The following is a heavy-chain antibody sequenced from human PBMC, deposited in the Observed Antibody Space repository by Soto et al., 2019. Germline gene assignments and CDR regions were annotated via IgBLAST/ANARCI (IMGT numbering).Heavy chain of an antibody. V-gene: IGHV3-74*01. J-gene: IGHJ6*02. CDR2: INSDGSST. D-gene: IGHD6-6*01. CDR3: ARLYSSSSLARHGMDV. Sequence: GSLRLSCSASGFTFSSYWMHLVRQAPGKGLVWVSRINSDGSSTSYADSVKGRFTISRDNAKNTLYLQMNSLRAEDTAVYYCARLYSSSSLARHGMDVWGQGTTVTVSS. CDR1: GFTFSSYW.